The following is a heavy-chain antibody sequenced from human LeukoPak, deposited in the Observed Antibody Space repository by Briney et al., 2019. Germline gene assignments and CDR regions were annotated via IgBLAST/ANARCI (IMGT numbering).Heavy chain of an antibody. Sequence: GGSLRLSCAASGFTFSSYGMSWVRQAPGKGLEWVSAISGSGGSTYYADSVKGRFTISRDNSKNTLYVQMNSLRAEDTAVYYCAKQLLGYNWLDSWGQGTLVTVSS. D-gene: IGHD2-2*01. CDR1: GFTFSSYG. CDR2: ISGSGGST. J-gene: IGHJ5*01. V-gene: IGHV3-23*01. CDR3: AKQLLGYNWLDS.